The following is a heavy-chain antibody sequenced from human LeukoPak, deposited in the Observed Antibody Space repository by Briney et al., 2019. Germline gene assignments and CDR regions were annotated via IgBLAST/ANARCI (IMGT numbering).Heavy chain of an antibody. CDR2: ISSSGTTI. CDR1: GFTFSDYY. V-gene: IGHV3-11*01. D-gene: IGHD1-26*01. J-gene: IGHJ4*02. CDR3: ARRRDSGSLQHFDY. Sequence: GGSLRLSCAASGFTFSDYYMSWIRQAPGKGLEWVSYISSSGTTICYADSVKGRFTISRDNAKNSLYLQMNSLRAEDTAVYYCARRRDSGSLQHFDYWGQGTLVTVSS.